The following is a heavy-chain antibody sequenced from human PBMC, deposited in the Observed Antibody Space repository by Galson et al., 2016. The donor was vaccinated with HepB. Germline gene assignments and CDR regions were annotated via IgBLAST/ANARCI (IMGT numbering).Heavy chain of an antibody. V-gene: IGHV1-69*06. CDR1: GGTFSSYA. J-gene: IGHJ6*02. D-gene: IGHD2-2*01. CDR2: IIPIFGTA. CDR3: AKDCTSCANKTYSYYVMDV. Sequence: SVKVSCKASGGTFSSYAINWVRQAPGQGLEWMGGIIPIFGTANSAQRFQGRVTITADKSTSTVYMELSSLRSEDTAIYYCAKDCTSCANKTYSYYVMDVWGQGTTVTVSS.